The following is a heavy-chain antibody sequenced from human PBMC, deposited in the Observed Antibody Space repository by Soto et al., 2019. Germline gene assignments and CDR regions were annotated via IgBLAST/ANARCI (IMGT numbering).Heavy chain of an antibody. CDR2: IIPIFGTA. CDR3: ARELIQDYGDYGAFDI. CDR1: GGTFSSYA. D-gene: IGHD4-17*01. V-gene: IGHV1-69*01. Sequence: QVQLVQSGAEVKKPGSSVKVSCKASGGTFSSYAISWVRQAPGQGLEWMGGIIPIFGTANYAQKFQARVTITADESTSTAYMELSSLRSEDTAVYYCARELIQDYGDYGAFDIWGQGTMVTVSS. J-gene: IGHJ3*02.